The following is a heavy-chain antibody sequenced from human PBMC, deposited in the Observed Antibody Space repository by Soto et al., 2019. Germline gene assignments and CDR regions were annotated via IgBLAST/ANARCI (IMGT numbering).Heavy chain of an antibody. CDR1: GGTFSSYA. J-gene: IGHJ6*02. CDR2: IIPIFGTA. Sequence: QVQLVQSGAEVKKPGSSVKVSCTASGGTFSSYAISWVRQAPGRGLEWMGGIIPIFGTANYAQKFQGRVTITADESTSTAYMELSSLRSEDTAVYYCAREDPHLYYYYGMDVWGQGTTVTVSS. CDR3: AREDPHLYYYYGMDV. V-gene: IGHV1-69*01.